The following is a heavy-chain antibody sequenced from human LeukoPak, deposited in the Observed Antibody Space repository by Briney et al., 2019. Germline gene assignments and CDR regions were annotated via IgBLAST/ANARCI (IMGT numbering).Heavy chain of an antibody. CDR3: ARGIAVAGRGY. CDR2: INAGNGNT. V-gene: IGHV1-3*01. D-gene: IGHD6-19*01. CDR1: GYTFTSYA. Sequence: ASVKVSCKASGYTFTSYAMHWVRQAPGQRLEWMGWINAGNGNTKYSQKFQGRVTITRDTSASTAYMELSSQRSEDTAVYYCARGIAVAGRGYWGQGTLVTVSS. J-gene: IGHJ4*02.